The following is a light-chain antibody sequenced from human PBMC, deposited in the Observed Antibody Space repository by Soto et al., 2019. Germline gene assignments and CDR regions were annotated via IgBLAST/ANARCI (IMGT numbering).Light chain of an antibody. J-gene: IGLJ3*02. CDR1: SSDVGNYKY. V-gene: IGLV2-8*01. CDR2: EVS. CDR3: SSYAGSHLCV. Sequence: QSALTQSPSASGSPGQSVTISCTGTSSDVGNYKYVSWYQQHPGKAPKLMIYEVSKRPSGVPDRFSGSKSGNTASLTVSGLQVEDEADYYSSSYAGSHLCVFGGGTKLTV.